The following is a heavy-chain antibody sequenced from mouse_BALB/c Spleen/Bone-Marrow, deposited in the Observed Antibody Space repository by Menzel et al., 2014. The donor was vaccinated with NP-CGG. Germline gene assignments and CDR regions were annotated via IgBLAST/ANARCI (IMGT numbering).Heavy chain of an antibody. CDR1: GFTFTDYY. CDR3: ARVYGGYYGYAMDY. Sequence: EVQLVESGGGLVQPGGSLRLSCATSGFTFTDYYISWVRQPPGKALEWLGFIRNKANGYTTEYSASVKGRFTISRDNSQSILYLQMNTLRAEDSATYYCARVYGGYYGYAMDYWGQGTSVTVSS. J-gene: IGHJ4*01. CDR2: IRNKANGYTT. V-gene: IGHV7-3*02. D-gene: IGHD2-3*01.